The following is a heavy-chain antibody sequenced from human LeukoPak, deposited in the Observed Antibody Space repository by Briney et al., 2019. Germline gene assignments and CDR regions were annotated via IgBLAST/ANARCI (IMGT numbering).Heavy chain of an antibody. V-gene: IGHV3-53*04. D-gene: IGHD6-19*01. CDR1: GFTVSSNY. Sequence: GGSLRLSCAASGFTVSSNYMSWVRQAPGEGLEWVSVIYSGGSTYYADSVKGRFTISRHNFKNTLYLQMNSLRAEDTAVYYCARERDQWLELDYWGQGTLVTVSS. CDR3: ARERDQWLELDY. CDR2: IYSGGST. J-gene: IGHJ4*02.